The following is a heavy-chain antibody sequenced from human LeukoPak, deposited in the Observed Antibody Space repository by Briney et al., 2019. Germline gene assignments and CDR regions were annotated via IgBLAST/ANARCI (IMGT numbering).Heavy chain of an antibody. CDR3: ARATRGPFDY. CDR1: GGSISSGGYS. J-gene: IGHJ4*02. CDR2: IYHSGST. D-gene: IGHD2-2*01. Sequence: SETLSLTCAVSGGSISSGGYSWSWIRQPPGKGLEWIGYIYHSGSTYYSPSLKSRVTISVDRSKNQFSLKLSSVTAADTAVYYCARATRGPFDYWGQGTLVTVSS. V-gene: IGHV4-30-2*01.